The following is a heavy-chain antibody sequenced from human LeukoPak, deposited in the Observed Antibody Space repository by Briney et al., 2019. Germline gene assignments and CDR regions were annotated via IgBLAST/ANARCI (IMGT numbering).Heavy chain of an antibody. CDR3: AKASGIAVTGIDY. CDR1: GFTFDDYA. CDR2: ISWDGGST. Sequence: PGGSLRLSCAASGFTFDDYAMHWVRQAPGKGLEWVSLISWDGGSTYYADSVKGRFTISRDNSKNSLYLQMNSLRAEDTAFYYCAKASGIAVTGIDYWGQGTLVTVSS. V-gene: IGHV3-43D*03. J-gene: IGHJ4*02. D-gene: IGHD6-19*01.